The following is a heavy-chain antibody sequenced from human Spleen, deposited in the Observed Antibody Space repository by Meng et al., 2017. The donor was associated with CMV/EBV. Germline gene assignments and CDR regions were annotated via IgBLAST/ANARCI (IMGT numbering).Heavy chain of an antibody. J-gene: IGHJ4*02. CDR1: GFTFSRYD. Sequence: GESLKISCAASGFTFSRYDMHWVRQATGKGLEWVSAIGTAGDTYYPGSVKGRFTISRENAKNSLYLQMNSLRAGDTQGSVPIDQQYQLLRRGYWGQGTLVTVSS. V-gene: IGHV3-13*01. D-gene: IGHD2-2*01. CDR2: IGTAGDT. CDR3: IDQQYQLLRRGY.